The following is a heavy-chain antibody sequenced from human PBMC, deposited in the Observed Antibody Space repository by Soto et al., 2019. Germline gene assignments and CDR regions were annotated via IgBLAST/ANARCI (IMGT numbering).Heavy chain of an antibody. V-gene: IGHV2-5*02. CDR1: GFSLTTAGMG. CDR3: AQYLYYNSLSFDH. Sequence: QITLKESGPTLVKPTQTLTLTCTFSGFSLTTAGMGVGWIRQPPGKAMEWLAIIYWDDDKRYSPSLKSRLTITKDTSKNQVVRTMSSMDPVDTGTYYCAQYLYYNSLSFDHCGQGTLVTVSS. CDR2: IYWDDDK. J-gene: IGHJ4*02. D-gene: IGHD1-1*01.